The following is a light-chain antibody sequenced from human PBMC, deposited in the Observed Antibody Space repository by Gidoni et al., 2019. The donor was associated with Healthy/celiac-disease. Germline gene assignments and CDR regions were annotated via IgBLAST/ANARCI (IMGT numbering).Light chain of an antibody. V-gene: IGKV3-11*01. CDR2: EPS. Sequence: EIVLTQSPATLSLSPGERATLPCRASQSGSTNLAGYQQKPGQAPRPRIYEPSNRATGIPARFSGSGSGTDFTRTISSLEPEDFAVYYCQQRSNWPPYTFGQGTKLEIK. J-gene: IGKJ2*01. CDR1: QSGSTN. CDR3: QQRSNWPPYT.